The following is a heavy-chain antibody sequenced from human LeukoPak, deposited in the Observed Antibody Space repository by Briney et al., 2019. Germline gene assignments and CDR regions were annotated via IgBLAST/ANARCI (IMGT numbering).Heavy chain of an antibody. V-gene: IGHV1-58*01. CDR1: GFTFTSSA. CDR2: IVVGSGNT. J-gene: IGHJ4*02. Sequence: GTSVKVSCKASGFTFTSSAVQWVRQARGQRLEWIGWIVVGSGNTNYAQRFQERVTITRDMSTSTAYMELSSLRSEDTAVYYCAADPSYSSGWYRVDYWGQGTLDTVSS. D-gene: IGHD6-19*01. CDR3: AADPSYSSGWYRVDY.